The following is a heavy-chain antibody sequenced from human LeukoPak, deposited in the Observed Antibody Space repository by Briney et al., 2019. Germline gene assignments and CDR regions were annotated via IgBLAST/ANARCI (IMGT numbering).Heavy chain of an antibody. V-gene: IGHV3-21*04. CDR3: AQGGYFAFDF. J-gene: IGHJ3*01. D-gene: IGHD2-2*03. Sequence: GGSLRLSCTGSGFTFSTYSMNWVRQAPGKGLQWVSSIGGNSRSIYYADSVKGRFTISRDNAKNSLYLQMNSLRADDTAVYYCAQGGYFAFDFWGQGTMVTVSS. CDR1: GFTFSTYS. CDR2: IGGNSRSI.